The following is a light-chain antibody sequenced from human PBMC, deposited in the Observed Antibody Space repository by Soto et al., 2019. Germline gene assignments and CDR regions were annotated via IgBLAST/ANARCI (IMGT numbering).Light chain of an antibody. CDR3: QLYNSYLLT. J-gene: IGKJ4*01. V-gene: IGKV1-5*01. CDR2: DAS. CDR1: QSISSW. Sequence: DIQMTQSPSTLSASVGHRVTITYRASQSISSWLAWYQQKPGKAPKLLIYDASSLESGVPSRFSDSGSGTECTLTISSQQPEDFATNYCQLYNSYLLTVGGGTKVEIK.